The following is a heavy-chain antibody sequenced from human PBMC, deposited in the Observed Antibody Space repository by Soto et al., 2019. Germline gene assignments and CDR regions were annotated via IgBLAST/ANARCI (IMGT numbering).Heavy chain of an antibody. V-gene: IGHV4-59*01. Sequence: PSETLSLTCTVSGVSISSYYWSWIRQPPGKGLEWIGYIYYSGSTNYNPSLKSRVTISGDTSKYQFSLKLSSVTAADTAVYYCARSRGGYFDYWGQGTLVTVSS. CDR3: ARSRGGYFDY. J-gene: IGHJ4*02. CDR2: IYYSGST. D-gene: IGHD3-22*01. CDR1: GVSISSYY.